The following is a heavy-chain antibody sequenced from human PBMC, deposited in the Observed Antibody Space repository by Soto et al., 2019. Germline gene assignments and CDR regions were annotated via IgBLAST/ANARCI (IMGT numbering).Heavy chain of an antibody. J-gene: IGHJ4*02. CDR3: ATYTAFAKYYFDY. CDR1: GVSITTNGYS. V-gene: IGHV4-30-2*01. CDR2: IYPSGTI. Sequence: PSETLSLTCAVSGVSITTNGYSWSWIRQPPGKGLGGIGYIYPSGTIFYNPSLNSRVTISADTSNNQFSLKLTSVPAADTAVYFCATYTAFAKYYFDYWGRGTLVTVSS. D-gene: IGHD3-16*01.